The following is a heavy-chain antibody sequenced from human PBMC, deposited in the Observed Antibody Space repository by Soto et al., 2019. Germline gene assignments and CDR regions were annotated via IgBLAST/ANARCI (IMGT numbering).Heavy chain of an antibody. CDR1: ERAFITDA. Sequence: PTGALILTSSGSERAFITDAAISVRQAPGKGLEWVSAISGSGGSTYYADSVKGRFTISRDNSKNTLYLQMNSLRAEDTAVYYCANIPGPGFGYWGQGTLVTAPQ. J-gene: IGHJ4*02. CDR2: ISGSGGST. CDR3: ANIPGPGFGY. V-gene: IGHV3-23*01.